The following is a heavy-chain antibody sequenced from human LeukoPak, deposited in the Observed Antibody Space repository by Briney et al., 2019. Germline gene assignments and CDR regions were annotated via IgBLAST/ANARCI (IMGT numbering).Heavy chain of an antibody. CDR2: MNPNSGNT. Sequence: ASVKVSCKSSGYTFTGYDTNWVRQPTAQGLEWMGWMNPNSGNTGYAQQFQGRVTFTRNNYISTAYMELSSLRSEDTAVYDCARGGSGYDYYPDYWGQGTLVTVSS. CDR3: ARGGSGYDYYPDY. J-gene: IGHJ4*02. CDR1: GYTFTGYD. V-gene: IGHV1-8*03. D-gene: IGHD5-12*01.